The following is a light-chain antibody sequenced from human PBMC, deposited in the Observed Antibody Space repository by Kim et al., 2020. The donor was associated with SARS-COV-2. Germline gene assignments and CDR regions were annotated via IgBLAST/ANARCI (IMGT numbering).Light chain of an antibody. CDR3: STRDTKPNVI. CDR2: GKI. J-gene: IGLJ2*01. CDR1: SLRSYY. V-gene: IGLV3-19*01. Sequence: VALGQTVRITYQGASLRSYYATWYQQKAGQAPLLVIYGKINRPSEIPDLFSGSSSGNTASLTIPGAPAGDETDYYCSTRDTKPNVIFGAGTNLTVL.